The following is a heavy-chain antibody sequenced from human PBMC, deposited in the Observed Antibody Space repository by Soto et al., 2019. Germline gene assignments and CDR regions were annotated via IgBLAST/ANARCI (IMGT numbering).Heavy chain of an antibody. CDR2: IYYSGST. V-gene: IGHV4-31*03. D-gene: IGHD4-17*01. CDR1: GGSVNNANYF. CDR3: ARDADYGGSRGGMDV. Sequence: QVRLEESGPGLVKPSETLSLICSVSGGSVNNANYFWNWIRHHPENGLEWIGYIYYSGSTRYNPSFKHRATLAIDTSKNQFSLRLNSVTVADTAVYFCARDADYGGSRGGMDVWGRGTTVTVSS. J-gene: IGHJ6*02.